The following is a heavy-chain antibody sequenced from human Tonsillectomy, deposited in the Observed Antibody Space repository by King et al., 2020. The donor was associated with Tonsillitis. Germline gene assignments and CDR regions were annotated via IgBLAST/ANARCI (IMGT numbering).Heavy chain of an antibody. Sequence: VQLVQSGAEVKKPGSSVKVSCKASGGTFSSYGITWVRQAPGQGLEWMGGIIPIFGTANFAQKFQGRVTITADETTSTAYMELSILRSEDTAVYYCATEPVDNAMGNYYYYGMDVWGQGTTVTVSS. CDR3: ATEPVDNAMGNYYYYGMDV. V-gene: IGHV1-69*01. J-gene: IGHJ6*02. CDR2: IIPIFGTA. D-gene: IGHD5-18*01. CDR1: GGTFSSYG.